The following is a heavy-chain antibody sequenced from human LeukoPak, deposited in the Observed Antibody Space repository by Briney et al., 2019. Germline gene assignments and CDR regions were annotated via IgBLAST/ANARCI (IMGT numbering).Heavy chain of an antibody. V-gene: IGHV1-69*01. D-gene: IGHD6-13*01. J-gene: IGHJ6*02. Sequence: SVKVSCKASGGTFSSYAISWVRQAPGQGLEWMGGIIPIFGTANYAQKFQGRVTITADESTSTAYMELSSLRSEDTAVYYCAFGDSSSWSPYYYGMDVWGQGTTVTASS. CDR1: GGTFSSYA. CDR2: IIPIFGTA. CDR3: AFGDSSSWSPYYYGMDV.